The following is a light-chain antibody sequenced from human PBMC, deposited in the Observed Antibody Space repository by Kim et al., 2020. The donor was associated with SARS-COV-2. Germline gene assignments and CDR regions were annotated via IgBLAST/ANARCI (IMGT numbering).Light chain of an antibody. J-gene: IGKJ2*01. CDR2: TAS. CDR1: QNIGGY. V-gene: IGKV1-39*01. Sequence: DIQMTQSPSSLSASVGDRVIITCRASQNIGGYLNWYQQKPAKAPKLLIYTASTLQSGVPSRFRGSGSETDFTLTITSLQPEDFATYYCQQSWSTPHTFGQGTKLEI. CDR3: QQSWSTPHT.